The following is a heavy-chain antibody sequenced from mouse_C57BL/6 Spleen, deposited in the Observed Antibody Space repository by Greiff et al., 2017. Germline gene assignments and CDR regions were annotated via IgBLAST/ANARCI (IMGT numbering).Heavy chain of an antibody. CDR2: ISSGSSTI. D-gene: IGHD2-4*01. Sequence: DVKLVESGGGLVKPGGSLKLSCAASGFTFSDYGMHWVRQAPEKGLEWVAYISSGSSTIYYADTVKGRFTISRDNAKNTLFLQMTSLRSEDTAMYYCARSGTDYPWFAYWGQGTLVTVSA. V-gene: IGHV5-17*01. J-gene: IGHJ3*01. CDR1: GFTFSDYG. CDR3: ARSGTDYPWFAY.